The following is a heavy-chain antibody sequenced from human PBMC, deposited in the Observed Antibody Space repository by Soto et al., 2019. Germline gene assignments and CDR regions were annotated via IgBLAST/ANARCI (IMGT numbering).Heavy chain of an antibody. V-gene: IGHV1-69*02. CDR3: ARTKYSSPFYYYYYYYMDV. D-gene: IGHD6-6*01. CDR2: IIPILGIA. Sequence: SVKASRKAAGGIQSCQTISWVRQAPGQGLEWMGRIIPILGIANYAQKFQGRVTITADKSTSTAYMELSSLRSEDTAVYYCARTKYSSPFYYYYYYYMDVWGKGTTVTVSS. J-gene: IGHJ6*03. CDR1: GGIQSCQT.